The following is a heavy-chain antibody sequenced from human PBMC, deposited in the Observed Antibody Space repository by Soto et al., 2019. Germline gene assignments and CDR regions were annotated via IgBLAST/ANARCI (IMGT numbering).Heavy chain of an antibody. D-gene: IGHD5-18*01. CDR1: GFTFSSYW. J-gene: IGHJ4*02. CDR3: TTGTWIQLWLPDY. Sequence: PGGSLRLSCAASGFTFSSYWMSWVRQAPGKGLEWVGHIKSKTDGGTADYAAPVKGRFTISRDDSKNTLYLQMNSLKTEDTAVYYCTTGTWIQLWLPDYWGQGTLVTVSS. V-gene: IGHV3-15*01. CDR2: IKSKTDGGTA.